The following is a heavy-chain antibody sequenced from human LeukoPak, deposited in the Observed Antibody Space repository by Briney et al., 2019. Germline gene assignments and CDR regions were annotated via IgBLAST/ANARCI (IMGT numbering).Heavy chain of an antibody. CDR2: ISGSGGST. Sequence: GGSLRLSCAASGFTLTSHAMSWVRQAPGKGLEWVSPISGSGGSTYYADSVRGGLTLSRDNPKNTLYLQMNTLRDEDTAVYYCSKASEGYSNYGRSLAYWGEGALVTVSS. J-gene: IGHJ4*02. CDR3: SKASEGYSNYGRSLAY. V-gene: IGHV3-23*01. CDR1: GFTLTSHA. D-gene: IGHD4-11*01.